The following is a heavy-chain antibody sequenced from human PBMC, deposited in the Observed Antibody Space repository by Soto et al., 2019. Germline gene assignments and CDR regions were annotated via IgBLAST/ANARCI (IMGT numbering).Heavy chain of an antibody. V-gene: IGHV3-23*01. CDR3: ANVHTLGIRDYGMDV. CDR1: GFTFSTYA. Sequence: PGGSLRLSCAASGFTFSTYAMAWVRQAPGKGLERVSGVSASDLNTEYADTVKGRFYISRDNSKNTVSLHMNSLKEEDTAVYYCANVHTLGIRDYGMDVWGLGTTVTVSS. CDR2: VSASDLNT. J-gene: IGHJ6*02. D-gene: IGHD7-27*01.